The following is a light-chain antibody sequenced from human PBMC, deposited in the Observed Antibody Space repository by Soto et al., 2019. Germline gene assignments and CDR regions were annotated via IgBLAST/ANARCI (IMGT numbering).Light chain of an antibody. CDR2: GAF. Sequence: EIVLTQSPGTLSLSPGEGATLSCRASQSVDSYVAWYHQRPGQAPRLLIYGAFIRATGIPDRFTGSGSGTEFTLSINRLEPEDFAVYYCQQYDSSPETFGQGTKVEIK. J-gene: IGKJ1*01. CDR1: QSVDSY. V-gene: IGKV3-20*01. CDR3: QQYDSSPET.